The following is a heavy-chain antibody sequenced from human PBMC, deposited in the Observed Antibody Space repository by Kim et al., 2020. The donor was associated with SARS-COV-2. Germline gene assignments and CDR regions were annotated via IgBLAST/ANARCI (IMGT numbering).Heavy chain of an antibody. J-gene: IGHJ5*02. CDR1: GFTFSSYA. Sequence: GGSLRLSCAASGFTFSSYAMHWVRQAPGKGLEWVAVISYDGSNKYYADSVKGRFTISRDNSKNTLYLQMNSLRAEDTAVYYCARDGQEYSYGSNWFDPWGQGTLVTVSS. D-gene: IGHD5-18*01. CDR2: ISYDGSNK. V-gene: IGHV3-30-3*01. CDR3: ARDGQEYSYGSNWFDP.